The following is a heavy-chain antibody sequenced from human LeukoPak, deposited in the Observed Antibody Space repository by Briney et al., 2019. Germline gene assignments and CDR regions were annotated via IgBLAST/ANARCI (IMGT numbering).Heavy chain of an antibody. D-gene: IGHD1-26*01. J-gene: IGHJ4*02. CDR1: GFAFSSCW. Sequence: GGSLRLSCAASGFAFSSCWMHWVRQVPGKGPVWVSRINTDGSSTSYADSVEGRFTISRDNAKNTLYLQMNSLRAEDTAVYYCAKGVMGATPYSFDCWGQGTLVTVSS. CDR3: AKGVMGATPYSFDC. V-gene: IGHV3-74*01. CDR2: INTDGSST.